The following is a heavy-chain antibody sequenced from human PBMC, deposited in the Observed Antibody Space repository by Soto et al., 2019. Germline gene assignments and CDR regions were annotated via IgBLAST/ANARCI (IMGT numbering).Heavy chain of an antibody. CDR3: ARASIAARPGASIDY. D-gene: IGHD6-6*01. V-gene: IGHV4-59*01. CDR2: IYYSGST. J-gene: IGHJ4*02. Sequence: PSETLSLTCTVSGGSISSYYWGWIRQPPGKGLEWIGYIYYSGSTNYNPSLKSRVTISVDTSKNQFSLKLSSVTAADTAVYYCARASIAARPGASIDYWGQGTLVTVSS. CDR1: GGSISSYY.